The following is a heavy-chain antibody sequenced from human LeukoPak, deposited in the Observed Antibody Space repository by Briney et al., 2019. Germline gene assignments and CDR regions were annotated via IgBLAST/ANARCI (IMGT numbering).Heavy chain of an antibody. CDR2: IDPSDSYT. CDR1: GYSFTSYW. Sequence: GESLKISCKGSGYSFTSYWISWVRQMPGKDLEWMGRIDPSDSYTNYSPSFQGHVTISADKSISTAYLQWSSLKASDTAMYYCALYPAVDTAMVSWFDPWGQGTLVTVSS. CDR3: ALYPAVDTAMVSWFDP. D-gene: IGHD5-18*01. V-gene: IGHV5-10-1*01. J-gene: IGHJ5*02.